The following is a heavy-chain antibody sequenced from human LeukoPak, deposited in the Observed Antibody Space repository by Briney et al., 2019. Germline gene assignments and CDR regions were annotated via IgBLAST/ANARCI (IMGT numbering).Heavy chain of an antibody. CDR1: GYSFTSYW. CDR3: ARGGYEYSSSSGYYFDY. Sequence: GESLKISCKGSGYSFTSYWIGWVRQAPGQGLEWMGIINPSGGSTSYAQKFQGRVTMTRDTSTSTVYMELNSLRSEDTAVYYCARGGYEYSSSSGYYFDYWGQGTLVTVSS. CDR2: INPSGGST. J-gene: IGHJ4*02. V-gene: IGHV1-46*01. D-gene: IGHD6-6*01.